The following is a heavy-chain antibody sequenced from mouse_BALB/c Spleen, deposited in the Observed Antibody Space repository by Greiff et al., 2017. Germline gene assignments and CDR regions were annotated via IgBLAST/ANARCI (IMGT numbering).Heavy chain of an antibody. Sequence: QVTLKVSGPGILQPSQTLSLTCSFSGFSLSTSGMSVGWIRQPSGKGLEWLAHIWWNDDKYYNPALKSRLTISKDTSNNQVFLKIASVVTADTATYYCARITSDWYFDVWGAGTTVTVSS. D-gene: IGHD6-1*01. J-gene: IGHJ1*01. V-gene: IGHV8-8*01. CDR3: ARITSDWYFDV. CDR2: IWWNDDK. CDR1: GFSLSTSGMS.